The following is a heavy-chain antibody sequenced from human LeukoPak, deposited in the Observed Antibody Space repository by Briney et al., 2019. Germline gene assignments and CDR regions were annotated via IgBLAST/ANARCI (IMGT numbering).Heavy chain of an antibody. CDR2: ISGSGGST. Sequence: GGSLRLSCAASGFTFSSYAMSWVRQAPGKGLEWVSAISGSGGSTYYADSVKGRFTISRDNSKNTLYLQMNSLRAEDTAVYYCAKDLPVDWSDPLDAFDIWGQGTMVTVSS. V-gene: IGHV3-23*01. CDR1: GFTFSSYA. D-gene: IGHD1-1*01. J-gene: IGHJ3*02. CDR3: AKDLPVDWSDPLDAFDI.